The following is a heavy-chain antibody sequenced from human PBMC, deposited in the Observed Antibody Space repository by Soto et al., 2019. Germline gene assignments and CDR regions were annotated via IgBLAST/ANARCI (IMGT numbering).Heavy chain of an antibody. D-gene: IGHD3-3*01. Sequence: EVQLLESGGGLVQPGGSLRLSCAASGLTFNSYAMSWVRQAPGKGLEWVAAISDSGGSTYYADSVKGRFTISRDNSKNTLYLQMISLRLEDTAVYYCAKDSRSLTRITIFGVDYMDVWSKGTTVTVSS. V-gene: IGHV3-23*01. CDR1: GLTFNSYA. J-gene: IGHJ6*03. CDR2: ISDSGGST. CDR3: AKDSRSLTRITIFGVDYMDV.